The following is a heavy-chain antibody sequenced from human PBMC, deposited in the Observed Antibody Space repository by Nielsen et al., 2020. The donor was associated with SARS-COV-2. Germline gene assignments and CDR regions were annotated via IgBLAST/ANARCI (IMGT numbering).Heavy chain of an antibody. CDR1: GFSFDTYA. Sequence: GESLKISCAAAGFSFDTYAMHWVRQAPGKGLEWLAIISGDGDRTYYADSVKGRFTISRDNFMNTVRLQMNNLRPDDTGLYFCAKMRSQWLGRTGVMDVWGQGTTVTVSS. CDR2: ISGDGDRT. V-gene: IGHV3-30*18. CDR3: AKMRSQWLGRTGVMDV. J-gene: IGHJ6*02. D-gene: IGHD6-19*01.